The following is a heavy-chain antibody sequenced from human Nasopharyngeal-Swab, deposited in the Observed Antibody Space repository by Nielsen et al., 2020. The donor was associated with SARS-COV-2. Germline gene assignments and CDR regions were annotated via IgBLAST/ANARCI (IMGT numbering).Heavy chain of an antibody. CDR2: LSWNSGSI. CDR1: GFTFDDYA. D-gene: IGHD3-10*01. CDR3: AKGGAGYYYGSGSYPYYYYYGMDV. J-gene: IGHJ6*02. Sequence: SLKISCAASGFTFDDYAMHWVRQAPGKGLEWVSGLSWNSGSIGYADSVKGRFTISRDNAKNSLYLQMNSLRAEDTALYYCAKGGAGYYYGSGSYPYYYYYGMDVWGQGTTVTVSS. V-gene: IGHV3-9*01.